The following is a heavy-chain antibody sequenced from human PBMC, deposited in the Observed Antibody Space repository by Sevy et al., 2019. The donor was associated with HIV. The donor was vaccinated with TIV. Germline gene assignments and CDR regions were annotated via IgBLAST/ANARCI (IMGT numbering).Heavy chain of an antibody. CDR2: ISGSGDNT. V-gene: IGHV3-23*01. J-gene: IGHJ4*02. CDR3: AKDLRWYCHSTNRYLFDY. Sequence: GGSLRLSCAASGFTFSTYAMNWVRQAPGKGLEWVSAISGSGDNTYYADSVKGQFTISRDNSKNTLDLQMNSLRAEDTAVYYCAKDLRWYCHSTNRYLFDYWGQGTLVTASS. CDR1: GFTFSTYA. D-gene: IGHD2-2*01.